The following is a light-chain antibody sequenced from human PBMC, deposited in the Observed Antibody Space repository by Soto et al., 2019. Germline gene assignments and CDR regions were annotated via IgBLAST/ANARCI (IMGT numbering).Light chain of an antibody. CDR2: ATS. CDR3: QKYNSAPLT. Sequence: DVQMTQSPSSLSAFVGDRVTITCRASQGIAPYLAWFQQKPGKVPKLLIYATSTLQSGVPSRFGGSGSGTDFTLTINSLQPEDVGTYYSQKYNSAPLTFGGGTKVDIK. V-gene: IGKV1-27*01. CDR1: QGIAPY. J-gene: IGKJ4*01.